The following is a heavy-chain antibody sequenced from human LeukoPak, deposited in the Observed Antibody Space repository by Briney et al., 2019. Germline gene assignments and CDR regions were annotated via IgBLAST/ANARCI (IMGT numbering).Heavy chain of an antibody. Sequence: GGSLRLSCAASGFTFSSYAMSGVGQAPGKGLEGVSAISGSGGSTYYADSVKGRFTISRDNSKNTLYLQMNSLRAEDTAVYYCAKSRAVDDAFDIWGQGTMVTVSS. D-gene: IGHD5-12*01. CDR3: AKSRAVDDAFDI. CDR1: GFTFSSYA. J-gene: IGHJ3*02. V-gene: IGHV3-23*01. CDR2: ISGSGGST.